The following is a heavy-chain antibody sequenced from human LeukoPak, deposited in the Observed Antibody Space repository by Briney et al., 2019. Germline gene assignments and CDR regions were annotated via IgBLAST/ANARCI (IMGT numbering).Heavy chain of an antibody. CDR1: GGSISSFY. D-gene: IGHD2-15*01. CDR3: ARDRGLGYCSGGSCERSYFDY. J-gene: IGHJ4*02. V-gene: IGHV4-59*01. CDR2: IYYTGST. Sequence: SETLSLTCTVSGGSISSFYWSWIRQPPGKGLEWIGYIYYTGSTNYNSSLKSRVTISVDTSKNQFSLNLSSVTAADTAMYYCARDRGLGYCSGGSCERSYFDYWGQGTLVTVSS.